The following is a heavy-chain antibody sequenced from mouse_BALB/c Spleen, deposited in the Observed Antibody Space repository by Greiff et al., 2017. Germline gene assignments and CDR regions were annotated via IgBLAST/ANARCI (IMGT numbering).Heavy chain of an antibody. Sequence: EVQLVESGAELVKPGASVKLSCTASGFNIKDTYMHWVKQRPEQGLEWIGRIDPANGNTKYDPKFQGKATITADTSSNTAYLQLSSLTSEDTAVYYCARSGSSFYAMDYWGQGTSVTVSS. CDR2: IDPANGNT. D-gene: IGHD1-1*01. V-gene: IGHV14-3*02. CDR3: ARSGSSFYAMDY. CDR1: GFNIKDTY. J-gene: IGHJ4*01.